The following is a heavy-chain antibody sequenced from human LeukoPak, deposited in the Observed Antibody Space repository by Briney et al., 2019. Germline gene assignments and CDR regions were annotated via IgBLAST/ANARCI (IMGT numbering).Heavy chain of an antibody. J-gene: IGHJ4*02. D-gene: IGHD2-15*01. Sequence: EASEILSLTCTVSGGSISSGGYSWSWIRQHPGKGLEWIGYIYYSGSTYYNPSLKSRVTISVDTSKSQFSLKLSSVTAADTAVYYCARVAGYCSGGSCYSGLDYWGQGTLVTVSS. CDR3: ARVAGYCSGGSCYSGLDY. V-gene: IGHV4-31*03. CDR2: IYYSGST. CDR1: GGSISSGGYS.